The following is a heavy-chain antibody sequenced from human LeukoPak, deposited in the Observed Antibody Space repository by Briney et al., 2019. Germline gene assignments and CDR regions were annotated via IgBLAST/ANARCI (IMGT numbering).Heavy chain of an antibody. D-gene: IGHD5-12*01. J-gene: IGHJ4*02. CDR3: ARGSYRGVATMIYFDY. CDR2: ISYDGSNK. CDR1: GFTFSSYG. Sequence: GGSLRLSCAASGFTFSSYGMHWVRQAPGKGLEWVAVISYDGSNKYYADSVKGRFTISRDNSKNTLYLQMNSLRAEDTAVYYCARGSYRGVATMIYFDYWGQGTLVTVSS. V-gene: IGHV3-30*03.